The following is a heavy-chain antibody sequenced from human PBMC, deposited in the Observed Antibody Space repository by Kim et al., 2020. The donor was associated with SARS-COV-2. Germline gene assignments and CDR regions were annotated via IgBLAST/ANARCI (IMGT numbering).Heavy chain of an antibody. J-gene: IGHJ4*02. Sequence: GGSLRLSCAASGFTFSSYAMHWVRQAPGKGLEWVAVISHDGSNKYYADSVKGRFTISRDNSKNTLYLQMNSLRAEDTAVYYCARDDYGDYWGQGTLVTVSS. CDR1: GFTFSSYA. CDR3: ARDDYGDY. V-gene: IGHV3-30*04. CDR2: ISHDGSNK.